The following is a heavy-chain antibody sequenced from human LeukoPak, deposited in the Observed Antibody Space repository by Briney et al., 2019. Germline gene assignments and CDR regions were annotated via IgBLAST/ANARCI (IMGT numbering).Heavy chain of an antibody. D-gene: IGHD7-27*01. V-gene: IGHV3-23*01. J-gene: IGHJ6*03. CDR2: ISGSGGST. CDR3: AKTGDYYYYMDV. CDR1: GFTLSSYA. Sequence: GGSLRLSCAASGFTLSSYAMSWVRQAPGKGLEWVSAISGSGGSTYYADSVKGRFTISRDNSKNTLYLQMNSLRAEDTAVYYCAKTGDYYYYMDVWGKGTTVTVSS.